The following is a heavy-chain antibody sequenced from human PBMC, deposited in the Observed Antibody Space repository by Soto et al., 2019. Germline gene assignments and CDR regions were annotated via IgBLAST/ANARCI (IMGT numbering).Heavy chain of an antibody. V-gene: IGHV3-49*03. J-gene: IGHJ4*02. CDR3: TRSFIVVVTAMVDY. CDR2: IRSKAYGGTT. CDR1: GFTFGDYA. Sequence: GGSLRLSCTASGFTFGDYAMSWFRQAPGKGLEWVGFIRSKAYGGTTEYAASVKGRFTISRDDSKSIAYLQMNSLKTEDTAVYYCTRSFIVVVTAMVDYWSKGTLVTVSS. D-gene: IGHD2-21*02.